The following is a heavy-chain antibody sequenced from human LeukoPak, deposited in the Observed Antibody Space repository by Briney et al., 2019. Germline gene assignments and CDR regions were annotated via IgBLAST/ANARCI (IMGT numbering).Heavy chain of an antibody. Sequence: GGSLRLSCAASGFTFSSYSMNWVRQAPGKGLERVSYISSSSSTIYYADSVKGRFTISRDNAKNSLYLQMNSLRAEDTAVYYCAGVESSSGYYYFDFWGQGTLGTVSS. D-gene: IGHD3-22*01. CDR1: GFTFSSYS. J-gene: IGHJ4*02. V-gene: IGHV3-48*04. CDR2: ISSSSSTI. CDR3: AGVESSSGYYYFDF.